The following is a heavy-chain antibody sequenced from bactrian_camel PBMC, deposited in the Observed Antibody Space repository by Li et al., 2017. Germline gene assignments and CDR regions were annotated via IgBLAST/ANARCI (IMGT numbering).Heavy chain of an antibody. J-gene: IGHJ4*01. CDR3: AKLGTRWSEFPY. CDR1: GFTFSSSA. D-gene: IGHD5*01. V-gene: IGHV3S31*01. Sequence: VQLVESGGDLVQPGGSPRLSCAASGFTFSSSAMSWVRRAPGKGLEWVSAVNIGGRGTDYSESVKGRFTISRDNAKNTLYLQLNSLRTEDTAMYYCAKLGTRWSEFPYWGQGTQVTVS. CDR2: VNIGGRGT.